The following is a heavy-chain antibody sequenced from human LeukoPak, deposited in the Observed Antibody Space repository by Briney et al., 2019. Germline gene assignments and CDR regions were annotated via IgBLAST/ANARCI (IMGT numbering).Heavy chain of an antibody. J-gene: IGHJ2*01. CDR1: GGSISSGYY. CDR2: IYHSGST. D-gene: IGHD4-23*01. CDR3: VGGNSPWYFDL. V-gene: IGHV4-38-2*02. Sequence: PSETLSLTCTVSGGSISSGYYWGWIRQPPGKGLEWIGSIYHSGSTYYNPSLKSRFTISVDTSKNQFSLKLSSVTAADTAVYYCVGGNSPWYFDLWGRGTLVTVSS.